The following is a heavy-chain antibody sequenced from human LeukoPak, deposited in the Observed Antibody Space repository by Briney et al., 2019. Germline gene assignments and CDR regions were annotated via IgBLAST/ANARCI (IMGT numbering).Heavy chain of an antibody. J-gene: IGHJ6*03. CDR3: ARDLRYDRWYYYMDV. Sequence: SETLSLTCTVSGGSISSYYWSWIRQPPGKGLEWIGRIYTSGSTNYNPSLKSRVTMSVDTSKNQFSLKLSSVTAADTAVYYCARDLRYDRWYYYMDVWGKGTTVTVSS. V-gene: IGHV4-4*07. CDR2: IYTSGST. D-gene: IGHD3-10*02. CDR1: GGSISSYY.